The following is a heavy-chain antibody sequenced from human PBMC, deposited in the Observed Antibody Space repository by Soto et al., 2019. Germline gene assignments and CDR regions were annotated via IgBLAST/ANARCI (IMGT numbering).Heavy chain of an antibody. V-gene: IGHV3-7*01. Sequence: GGSLRLSCAASGFTFSSYWMSWVRQAPGKGLEWVANIKQDGSEKYYVDSVKGRFTISRDNAKNSLYLQMNSLRAEDTAVYYCARGGSPHQLLDDAFDIWGQGTMVTVS. CDR2: IKQDGSEK. J-gene: IGHJ3*02. CDR1: GFTFSSYW. D-gene: IGHD2-2*01. CDR3: ARGGSPHQLLDDAFDI.